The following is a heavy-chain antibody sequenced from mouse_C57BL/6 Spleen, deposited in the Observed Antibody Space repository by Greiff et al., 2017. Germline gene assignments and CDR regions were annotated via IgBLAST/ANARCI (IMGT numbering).Heavy chain of an antibody. CDR2: INPNYGTT. CDR1: GYSFTDYN. J-gene: IGHJ4*01. V-gene: IGHV1-39*01. Sequence: VQLQQSGPELVKPGASVKISCKASGYSFTDYNMNWVKQSNGKGLEWIGVINPNYGTTSYNQKFKGKATLTVDPSSSTAYMQLNSLTSEDSAVYYWARGDYDGRAYAMDDWGQGTSVTVSS. D-gene: IGHD2-4*01. CDR3: ARGDYDGRAYAMDD.